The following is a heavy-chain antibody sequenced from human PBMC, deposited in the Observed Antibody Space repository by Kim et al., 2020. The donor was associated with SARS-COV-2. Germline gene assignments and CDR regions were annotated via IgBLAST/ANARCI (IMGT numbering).Heavy chain of an antibody. CDR3: AKGYYDSGNYYTLDF. CDR2: ISGSGGST. V-gene: IGHV3-23*01. D-gene: IGHD3-10*01. J-gene: IGHJ4*01. CDR1: GFTFNYHA. Sequence: WGSLRLSCAASGFTFNYHAMNWVRQAPGKGLEWVSVISGSGGSTYYADSVKGRFTISRDNSKNTVYLQMNSLRAEDAAVYYCAKGYYDSGNYYTLDFWG.